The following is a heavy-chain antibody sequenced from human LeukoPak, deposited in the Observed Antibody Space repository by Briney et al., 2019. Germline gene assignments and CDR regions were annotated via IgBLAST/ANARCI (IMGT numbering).Heavy chain of an antibody. V-gene: IGHV4-39*01. CDR1: GGSISSSSYY. CDR3: ARHLVVVVVPAATENWFDP. CDR2: IYYSGST. J-gene: IGHJ5*02. D-gene: IGHD2-2*01. Sequence: SETLSLTCTVSGGSISSSSYYWGWIRQPPGKGLEWIGSIYYSGSTYYNPFLKSRVTISVDTSKNQFSLKLSSVTAADTAVYYCARHLVVVVVPAATENWFDPWGQGTLVTVSS.